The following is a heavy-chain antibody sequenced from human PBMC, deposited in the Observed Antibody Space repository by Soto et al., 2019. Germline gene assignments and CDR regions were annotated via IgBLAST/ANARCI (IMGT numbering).Heavy chain of an antibody. CDR2: ISGSGGST. CDR3: AKSGHYYYYGMDV. Sequence: GGSLSLSCAASGFTFSSYAMSWVRQAPGKGLEWVSAISGSGGSTYYADSVKGRFTISRDNPKNTLYLQMNSLRAEDTAVYYCAKSGHYYYYGMDVWGQGTTVTVSS. CDR1: GFTFSSYA. V-gene: IGHV3-23*01. J-gene: IGHJ6*02.